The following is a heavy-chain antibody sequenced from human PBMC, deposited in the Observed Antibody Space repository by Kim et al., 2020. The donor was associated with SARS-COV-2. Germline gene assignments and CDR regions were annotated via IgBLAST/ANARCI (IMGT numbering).Heavy chain of an antibody. CDR3: AKGNSVLDV. J-gene: IGHJ6*02. CDR2: SI. Sequence: SIGYADSVKGRFTISRDNAKNSLYLQMNSLRAEDTALYYCAKGNSVLDVWGQGTTVTVSS. D-gene: IGHD1-7*01. V-gene: IGHV3-9*01.